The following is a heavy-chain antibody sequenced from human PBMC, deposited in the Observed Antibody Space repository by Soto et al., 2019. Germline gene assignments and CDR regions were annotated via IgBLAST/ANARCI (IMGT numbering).Heavy chain of an antibody. CDR3: AKDQLEVFGGNLDY. Sequence: EVQLLESGGGLVQPGGSLRLSCAASGFTFSSYAMSWVRQAPGQGLEWVSAISGSGGSTYYADSVKGRFTISRDNSKNTLYMQMNGLRAEDTAVYYCAKDQLEVFGGNLDYWGQGTLVTVSS. CDR1: GFTFSSYA. J-gene: IGHJ4*02. V-gene: IGHV3-23*01. CDR2: ISGSGGST. D-gene: IGHD3-16*01.